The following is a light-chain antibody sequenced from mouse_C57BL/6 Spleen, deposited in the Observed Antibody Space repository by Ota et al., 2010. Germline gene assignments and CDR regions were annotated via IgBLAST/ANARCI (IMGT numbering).Light chain of an antibody. V-gene: IGKV8-28*01. J-gene: IGKJ5*01. CDR1: QSLLNXGNQKNY. CDR2: GAS. CDR3: QNDHSYPLT. Sequence: DIVMTQSPSSLSVSAGEKVTMSCKSSQSLLNXGNQKNYLAWYQQKPGQPPKLLIYGASTRESGVPDRFTGSGSGTDFTLTISSVQAEDLAVYYCQNDHSYPLTFGAGTKLXL.